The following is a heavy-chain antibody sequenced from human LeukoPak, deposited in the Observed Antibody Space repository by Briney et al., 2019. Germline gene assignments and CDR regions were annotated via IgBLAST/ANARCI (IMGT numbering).Heavy chain of an antibody. Sequence: PVGSLRLSCADSGFTFSDYNMSWIRQAPGKGLEWVSYISSSGSTIYYADAVKGRFTISRGNAKTSLYLQMNSLRAEDTAVYYCARVGDCSSSSCFWEYYFDYWGQGTLVTVSS. V-gene: IGHV3-11*01. D-gene: IGHD2-2*01. CDR2: ISSSGSTI. J-gene: IGHJ4*02. CDR1: GFTFSDYN. CDR3: ARVGDCSSSSCFWEYYFDY.